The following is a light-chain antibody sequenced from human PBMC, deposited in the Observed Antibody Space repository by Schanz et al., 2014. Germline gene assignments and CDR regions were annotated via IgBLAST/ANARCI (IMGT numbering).Light chain of an antibody. CDR2: GAS. CDR3: QQYNNWQRT. CDR1: QSVSSN. Sequence: EIVLTQSPATLSVSPGERATLSCRANQSVSSNLAWYQQKPGQAPRLLIYGASTRATGIPARFSGSGSGTEFTLTISSLQSEDFAVYYCQQYNNWQRTFGQGTKVEIK. V-gene: IGKV3-15*01. J-gene: IGKJ1*01.